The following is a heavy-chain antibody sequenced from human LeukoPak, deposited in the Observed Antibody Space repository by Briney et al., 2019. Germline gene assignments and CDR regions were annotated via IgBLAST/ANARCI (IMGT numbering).Heavy chain of an antibody. CDR2: IIPMFGTP. V-gene: IGHV1-69*13. CDR3: ASVPLTVTDPFDP. D-gene: IGHD4-17*01. J-gene: IGHJ5*02. Sequence: SVKVSCKASGGTFNSNAISWMRQAPGQGLEWMGGIIPMFGTPNYAQKFQGRLTITADESTSTAYMELGSLRSEDTAVYYCASVPLTVTDPFDPWGQGTLVTVSS. CDR1: GGTFNSNA.